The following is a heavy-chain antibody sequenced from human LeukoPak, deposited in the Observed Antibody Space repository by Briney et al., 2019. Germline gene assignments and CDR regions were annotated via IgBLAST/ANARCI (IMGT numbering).Heavy chain of an antibody. V-gene: IGHV4-39*01. CDR1: GGSISSYY. CDR3: ARHSGLRSPFDP. CDR2: IYYSGNT. J-gene: IGHJ5*02. Sequence: SETLSLTCTVSGGSISSYYWSWIRQPPGKGLEWTGSIYYSGNTYYNPSLKSRVTISVDTSKNQFSLKMSSVTAADTAVYYCARHSGLRSPFDPWGQGTLVTVSS. D-gene: IGHD3-3*01.